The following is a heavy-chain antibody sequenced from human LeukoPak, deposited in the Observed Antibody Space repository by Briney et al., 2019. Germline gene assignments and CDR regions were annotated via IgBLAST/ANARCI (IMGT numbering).Heavy chain of an antibody. CDR3: AAVFGSGYYYYFDY. CDR1: GFSFSSSS. V-gene: IGHV1-58*02. J-gene: IGHJ4*02. Sequence: SVEVSCKASGFSFSSSSMQWVRQARGQRLEWIGWLAVGSGNTNYAQKFQGRVTITRDMSTSTAYMELSSLRSEDTALYYCAAVFGSGYYYYFDYRGQGSLVTVSS. D-gene: IGHD3-22*01. CDR2: LAVGSGNT.